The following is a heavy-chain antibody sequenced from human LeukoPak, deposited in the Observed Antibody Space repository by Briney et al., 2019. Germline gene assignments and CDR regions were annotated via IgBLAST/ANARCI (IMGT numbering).Heavy chain of an antibody. Sequence: SETLSLTCTVSGGSISSYYWSWIRQPPGKGLEWIGRIYTSGSTNYNPSLKSRVTISVDTSKNQFSLKLSSVTAADTAVYYCARETGEGGYYYYYMDVWGKGTTVTVSS. CDR1: GGSISSYY. J-gene: IGHJ6*03. CDR3: ARETGEGGYYYYYMDV. D-gene: IGHD7-27*01. V-gene: IGHV4-4*08. CDR2: IYTSGST.